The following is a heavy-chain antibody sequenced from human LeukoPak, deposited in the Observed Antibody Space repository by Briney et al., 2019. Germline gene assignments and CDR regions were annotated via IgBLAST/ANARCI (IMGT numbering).Heavy chain of an antibody. V-gene: IGHV3-7*04. J-gene: IGHJ3*02. D-gene: IGHD6-25*01. CDR2: MKQDGREE. Sequence: GGSLRLSCAASGFPFSNFWMSWVRQVPGEGLEWVANMKQDGREEYYVVSVKGRFTISRDNGKNSLYLQMNSLRAEDTAVYYCARSMAAGFDIWGQGTVVIVSS. CDR1: GFPFSNFW. CDR3: ARSMAAGFDI.